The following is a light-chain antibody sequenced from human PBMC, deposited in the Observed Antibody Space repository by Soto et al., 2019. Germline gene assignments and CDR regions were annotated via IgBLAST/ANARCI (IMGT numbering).Light chain of an antibody. Sequence: EIVLTQSPGTLSLSPGERGTLSCRASQSISSSYLAWYQQKPGQAPRLLIYGASRRATGIADRFSGSGSGTDFTLTISRLEPEEFAVYYCQQYGGSPWTFGQGTKVEIK. CDR2: GAS. CDR3: QQYGGSPWT. V-gene: IGKV3-20*01. CDR1: QSISSSY. J-gene: IGKJ1*01.